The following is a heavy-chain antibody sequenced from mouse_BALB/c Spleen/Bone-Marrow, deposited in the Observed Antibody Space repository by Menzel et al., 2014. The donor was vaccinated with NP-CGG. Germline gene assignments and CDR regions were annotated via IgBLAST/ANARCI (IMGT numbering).Heavy chain of an antibody. CDR1: GFNIKDTY. CDR3: ARIHYYGRAWFAY. CDR2: IDPANGNT. J-gene: IGHJ3*01. Sequence: EVQLQESGAELVKPGASVKLSCTASGFNIKDTYMHWVKQRPEQGLEWIGRIDPANGNTKYDPKFQGKATITADTSSNTAYLQLSSLTSGDTAVYYCARIHYYGRAWFAYWGQGTLVTVSA. V-gene: IGHV14-3*02. D-gene: IGHD1-2*01.